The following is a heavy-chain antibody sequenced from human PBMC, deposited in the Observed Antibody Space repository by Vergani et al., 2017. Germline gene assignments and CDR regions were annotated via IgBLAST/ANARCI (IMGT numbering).Heavy chain of an antibody. Sequence: EVQLVESGGGLVQPGRSLRLSCAASGFTFDDYAMHWVRQAPGKGLEWVSGISWNSGSIGYADSVKGRFTISRDNAKNSLYLQMNSLRAEDTALYYCARDKNGSYGGFDYWGQGTLVTVSS. CDR1: GFTFDDYA. CDR2: ISWNSGSI. J-gene: IGHJ4*02. V-gene: IGHV3-9*01. D-gene: IGHD1-26*01. CDR3: ARDKNGSYGGFDY.